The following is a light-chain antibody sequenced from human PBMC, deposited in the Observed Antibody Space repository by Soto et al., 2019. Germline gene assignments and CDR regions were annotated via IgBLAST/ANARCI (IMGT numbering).Light chain of an antibody. V-gene: IGKV3-20*01. CDR3: QQYGSSPYT. CDR2: GAS. J-gene: IGKJ2*01. Sequence: EIVLTQSPGTLSLSPGEGATLSCRDGQSVSSSYLAWYQQKPGQAPRLLIYGASSRATGIPDRFSGSGSGTDFTLTISRLDPEAFAVYYCQQYGSSPYTFGQGTKLEIK. CDR1: QSVSSSY.